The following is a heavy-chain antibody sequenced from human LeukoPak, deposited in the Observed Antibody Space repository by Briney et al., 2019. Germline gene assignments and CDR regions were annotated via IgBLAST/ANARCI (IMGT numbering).Heavy chain of an antibody. CDR1: GYSFTGYY. D-gene: IGHD3-22*01. V-gene: IGHV1-2*02. CDR3: ARDGGYYYDSSGYYIDY. J-gene: IGHJ4*02. Sequence: ASVKVSCKASGYSFTGYYMHWVRQAPGQGLEWMGWINPNSGDTKYAQKFQGRVTMTRDTSTSTVYMELSSLRSEDTAVYYCARDGGYYYDSSGYYIDYWGQGTLVTVSS. CDR2: INPNSGDT.